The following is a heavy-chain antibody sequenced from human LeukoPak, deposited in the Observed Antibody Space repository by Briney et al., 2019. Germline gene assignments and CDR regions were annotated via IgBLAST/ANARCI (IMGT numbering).Heavy chain of an antibody. V-gene: IGHV1-8*01. Sequence: ASVKVSCKASGYTFTSYDINWVRQATGQGLEWMGWMNPNSGNTGYAQKFQGRVTMTRDTSISTAYMELSRLRSDDTAVYYCARGGVLMVYAIPEPFDYWGQGTLVTVSS. CDR2: MNPNSGNT. D-gene: IGHD2-8*01. CDR1: GYTFTSYD. CDR3: ARGGVLMVYAIPEPFDY. J-gene: IGHJ4*02.